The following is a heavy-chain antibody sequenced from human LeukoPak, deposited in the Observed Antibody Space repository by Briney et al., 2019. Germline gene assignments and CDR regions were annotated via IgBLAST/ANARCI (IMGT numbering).Heavy chain of an antibody. CDR3: ARAHIGYCSSTSCQIPGFDY. V-gene: IGHV4-39*07. Sequence: SETLSLTCTVSGDSMINNNYFWDWIRQPPGKGLEWIGSISYRGTTYYNPSLKSRVTISVDRSKNQFSLKLSSVTAADTAVYYCARAHIGYCSSTSCQIPGFDYWGQGTLVTVSS. J-gene: IGHJ4*02. D-gene: IGHD2-2*01. CDR1: GDSMINNNYF. CDR2: ISYRGTT.